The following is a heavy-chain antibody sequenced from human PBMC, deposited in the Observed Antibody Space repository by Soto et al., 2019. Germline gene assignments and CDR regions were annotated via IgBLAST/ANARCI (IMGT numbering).Heavy chain of an antibody. CDR3: ARDRRRYYDFLTGYSPSSYYYVMDV. CDR2: TYYRYKWYN. Sequence: SQTLSLTCATSGESVSSNSAAWKWIRQSPSRGLEWLGRTYYRYKWYNDYAVSVKSRISIKPDTSKNQFSLQLNSVTHEDTAVYYCARDRRRYYDFLTGYSPSSYYYVMDVWGQGTTVTVSS. CDR1: GESVSSNSAA. D-gene: IGHD3-9*01. J-gene: IGHJ6*02. V-gene: IGHV6-1*01.